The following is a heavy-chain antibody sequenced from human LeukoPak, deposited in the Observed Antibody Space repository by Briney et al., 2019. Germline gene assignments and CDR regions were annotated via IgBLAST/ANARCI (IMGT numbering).Heavy chain of an antibody. CDR3: ARDLKPGWIQLWAYYFDY. CDR1: GFTFSSYA. J-gene: IGHJ4*02. V-gene: IGHV3-30*04. Sequence: GGSLRLSCAASGFTFSSYAMHWVRQAPGKGLEWVAVISYDGSNKYYADSVKGRFTISRDNSKNTLYLQMNSLRAEDTAVYYCARDLKPGWIQLWAYYFDYWGQGTLVTVSS. D-gene: IGHD5-18*01. CDR2: ISYDGSNK.